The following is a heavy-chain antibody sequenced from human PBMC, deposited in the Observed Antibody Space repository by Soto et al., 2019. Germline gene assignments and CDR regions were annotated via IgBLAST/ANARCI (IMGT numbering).Heavy chain of an antibody. CDR3: ARDAPPPELRFLEWHNYDYNGMDV. Sequence: QVQVVQSGDEVKETGASVRVSCKTSGYSFTAYGISWVRKAPGQGLGGRGGISCYNGKTKYAQKVQGRVTMTTDTSASTAYMEVRSLRSDDTAIYYCARDAPPPELRFLEWHNYDYNGMDVWGQGTTVTVSS. CDR2: ISCYNGKT. J-gene: IGHJ6*02. D-gene: IGHD3-3*01. V-gene: IGHV1-18*01. CDR1: GYSFTAYG.